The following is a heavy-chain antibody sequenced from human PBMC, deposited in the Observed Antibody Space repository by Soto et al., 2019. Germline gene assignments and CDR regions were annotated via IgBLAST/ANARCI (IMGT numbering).Heavy chain of an antibody. CDR1: GFTFRSYE. D-gene: IGHD2-2*01. Sequence: EVQLVESGEGLVQPGGSLRLSCAASGFTFRSYEMNWVRQAPGKGLEWVSYISSSGSTIYYADSVKGRFTISRDNAKNSLYLQMNSLRAEDTAVYYCAREDIVVVPAAKSGYYGMDVWGQGTTVTVSS. CDR3: AREDIVVVPAAKSGYYGMDV. CDR2: ISSSGSTI. V-gene: IGHV3-48*03. J-gene: IGHJ6*02.